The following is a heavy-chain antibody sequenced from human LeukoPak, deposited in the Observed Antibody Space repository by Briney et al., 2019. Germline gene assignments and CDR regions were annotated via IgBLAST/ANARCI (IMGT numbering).Heavy chain of an antibody. J-gene: IGHJ4*02. CDR1: GFTFDDYA. Sequence: GGSLRLSCAASGFTFDDYAMHWVRQAPGKGLEWVSGISWNSGSIGYADSVKGRFTTSRDNAKNSLYLQMNSLGAEDTALYYCAKDRYSSSSHYFDYWGQGTLVTVSS. CDR3: AKDRYSSSSHYFDY. V-gene: IGHV3-9*01. CDR2: ISWNSGSI. D-gene: IGHD6-6*01.